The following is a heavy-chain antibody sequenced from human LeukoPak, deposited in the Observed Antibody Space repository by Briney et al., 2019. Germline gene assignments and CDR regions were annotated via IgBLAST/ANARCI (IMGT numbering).Heavy chain of an antibody. V-gene: IGHV3-21*01. CDR1: GFTFSSYS. J-gene: IGHJ4*02. CDR3: ARVIGWVPAAIPCDY. CDR2: ISSSSYI. D-gene: IGHD2-2*01. Sequence: GGSLRLSCAASGFTFSSYSMNWVRQAPGKGLEWVSSISSSSYIYYADSVKGRFTISRDNAKNSLYLQMNSLRAEDTAVYYCARVIGWVPAAIPCDYWGQGTLVTVSS.